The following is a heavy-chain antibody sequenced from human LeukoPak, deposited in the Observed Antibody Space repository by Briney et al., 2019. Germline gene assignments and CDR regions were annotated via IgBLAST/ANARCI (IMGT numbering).Heavy chain of an antibody. CDR3: ARGYTAMVTDY. CDR2: INSDGSST. CDR1: GLTFSSHW. D-gene: IGHD5-18*01. J-gene: IGHJ4*02. V-gene: IGHV3-74*01. Sequence: GGSLRLSCAASGLTFSSHWMHWVRQAPGKGLVWVSRINSDGSSTSYADSVKGRFTISRDNAKNTLYLQMNSLRAEDTAVYYCARGYTAMVTDYWGQGTLVTVSS.